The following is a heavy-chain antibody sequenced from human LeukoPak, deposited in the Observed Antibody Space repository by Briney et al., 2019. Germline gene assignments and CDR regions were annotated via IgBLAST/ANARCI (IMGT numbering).Heavy chain of an antibody. D-gene: IGHD1-14*01. CDR2: ISYDGSNK. V-gene: IGHV3-30*14. CDR3: ARGSDILRGTPFDY. J-gene: IGHJ4*02. CDR1: GFTFSSYA. Sequence: PGGSLRLSCAASGFTFSSYAMHWVRQAPGKGLEWVAVISYDGSNKYYADSVKGRLTISRDNSKNTLYLQMNSLRVEDTAVYYCARGSDILRGTPFDYWGQGTLVTVSS.